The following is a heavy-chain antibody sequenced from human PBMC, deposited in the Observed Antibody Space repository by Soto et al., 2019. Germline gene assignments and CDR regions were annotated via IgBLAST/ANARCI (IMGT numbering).Heavy chain of an antibody. CDR3: ARGDGSGSYFVLGY. J-gene: IGHJ4*02. D-gene: IGHD3-10*01. V-gene: IGHV4-59*01. CDR1: GGSISSYY. CDR2: IYYSGST. Sequence: SETLSLTCTVSGGSISSYYWSWIRQPPGKGLEWIGYIYYSGSTNYNPSLKSRVTISVDTSKNQFSLKLSSVTAADTAVYYCARGDGSGSYFVLGYWGQGTLVTVSS.